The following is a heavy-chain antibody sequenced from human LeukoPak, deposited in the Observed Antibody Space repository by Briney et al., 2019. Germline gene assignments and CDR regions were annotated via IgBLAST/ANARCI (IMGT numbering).Heavy chain of an antibody. Sequence: GGSLRLSCAASGFTFSSHWMHWVRQAPGKGLVWVSRINSDGSSTSYADSVKGRFTISRDNAKNTLYLQMNSLRAEDTAVYYCARRGYGSGSYYPPNWFDPWGQGTLVTVSS. V-gene: IGHV3-74*01. CDR3: ARRGYGSGSYYPPNWFDP. CDR2: INSDGSST. D-gene: IGHD3-10*01. CDR1: GFTFSSHW. J-gene: IGHJ5*02.